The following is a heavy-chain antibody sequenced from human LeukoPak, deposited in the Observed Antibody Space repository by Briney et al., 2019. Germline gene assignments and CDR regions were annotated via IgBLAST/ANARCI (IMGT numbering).Heavy chain of an antibody. V-gene: IGHV3-48*03. CDR1: GFTFSCYE. J-gene: IGHJ6*02. CDR2: ISSSGSTI. CDR3: ARDRLWFGELYTYYYYVTAV. D-gene: IGHD3-10*01. Sequence: GGSLRLSGAASGFTFSCYELNWIRQAPGKGLEWVSYISSSGSTIYYADSVKGRFTISRDNAKNSLYLQMNSLRAEDTAVYYCARDRLWFGELYTYYYYVTAVSGQGTTVTVSS.